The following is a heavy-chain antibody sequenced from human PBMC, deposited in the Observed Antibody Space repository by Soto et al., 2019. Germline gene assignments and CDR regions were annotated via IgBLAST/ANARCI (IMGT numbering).Heavy chain of an antibody. J-gene: IGHJ5*02. CDR1: GFTFSSYA. V-gene: IGHV3-30-3*01. D-gene: IGHD6-6*01. CDR3: ARDQYSSSSPWFDP. CDR2: ISYDGSNK. Sequence: GGSLRLSCAASGFTFSSYAMHWVRQAPGKGLEWVAVISYDGSNKYYADSVKGRFTISRDNSKNTLYLQMNSLRAEDTAVYYSARDQYSSSSPWFDPWGQGTLVTVSS.